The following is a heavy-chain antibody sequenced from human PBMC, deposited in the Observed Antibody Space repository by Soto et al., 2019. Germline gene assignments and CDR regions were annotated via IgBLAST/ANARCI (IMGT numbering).Heavy chain of an antibody. CDR3: ANSPPKEGGYYYYYMDV. CDR2: ISGSGGST. J-gene: IGHJ6*03. D-gene: IGHD3-16*01. CDR1: GFTFSSYA. Sequence: GGSLRLSCAASGFTFSSYAMSWVRQAPGKGLEWVSAISGSGGSTYYADSVKGRFTISRDNSKNTLYLQMNSLRAEDTAVYYCANSPPKEGGYYYYYMDVWGKGTTVTVSS. V-gene: IGHV3-23*01.